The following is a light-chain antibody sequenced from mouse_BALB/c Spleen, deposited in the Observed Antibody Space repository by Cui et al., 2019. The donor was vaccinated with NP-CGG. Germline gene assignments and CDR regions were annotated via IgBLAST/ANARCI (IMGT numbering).Light chain of an antibody. CDR1: TGAVTTSNY. Sequence: QAVVTQESAITTSPGETVTLTCRSSTGAVTTSNYAIWVQEKPDHLFTGLIGGTNNRAPGVPARFSGSLIGDKAALTITGAQTEDEAIYFCALWYSNHWVFGGGTKLTVL. V-gene: IGLV1*01. CDR2: GTN. J-gene: IGLJ1*01. CDR3: ALWYSNHWV.